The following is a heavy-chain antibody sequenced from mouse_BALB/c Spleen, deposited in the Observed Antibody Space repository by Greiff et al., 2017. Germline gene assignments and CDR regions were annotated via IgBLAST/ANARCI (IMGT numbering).Heavy chain of an antibody. D-gene: IGHD1-1*01. CDR1: GYTFTDYW. CDR3: ARGGLRYAMDY. Sequence: QVHVKQPGAELVMPGASVKMSCKASGYTFTDYWMHWVKQRPGQGLEWIGAIDTSDSYTSYNQKFKGKATLTVDESSSTAYMQLSSLTSEDSAVYYCARGGLRYAMDYWGQGTSVTVSS. J-gene: IGHJ4*01. V-gene: IGHV1-69*01. CDR2: IDTSDSYT.